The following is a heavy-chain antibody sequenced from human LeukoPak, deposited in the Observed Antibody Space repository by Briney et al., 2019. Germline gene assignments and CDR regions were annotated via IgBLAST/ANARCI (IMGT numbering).Heavy chain of an antibody. CDR2: ISYDGSNK. V-gene: IGHV3-30-3*01. CDR3: ATRYNWNDVARPFDI. D-gene: IGHD1-1*01. Sequence: GRSLRLSCAASGFTFSSYAMHWVRQAPGKGLEWVAVISYDGSNKYYADSVKGRFTIPRDNSKNTLYLQMNSLRAEDTAVYYCATRYNWNDVARPFDIWGQGTMVTVSS. CDR1: GFTFSSYA. J-gene: IGHJ3*02.